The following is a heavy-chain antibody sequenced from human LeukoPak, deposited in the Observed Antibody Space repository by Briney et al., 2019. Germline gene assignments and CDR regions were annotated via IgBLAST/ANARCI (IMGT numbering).Heavy chain of an antibody. D-gene: IGHD4-17*01. CDR2: IYYSGST. V-gene: IGHV4-59*01. CDR1: GGSISSYY. Sequence: SETLSLTCTVSGGSISSYYWSWIRQPPGKGLEWIGYIYYSGSTNYNPSLKSRVTISVDTSKNQFSLKLSSVTAADTAVYYCARVRGPLYGDRRQYYFDYWGQGTLVTVSS. CDR3: ARVRGPLYGDRRQYYFDY. J-gene: IGHJ4*02.